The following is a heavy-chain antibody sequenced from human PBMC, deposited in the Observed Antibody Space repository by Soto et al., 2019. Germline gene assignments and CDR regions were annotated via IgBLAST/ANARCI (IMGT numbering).Heavy chain of an antibody. D-gene: IGHD1-1*01. Sequence: SETLSLTCTVSGGSISSYYWSWIRQPPGKGLEWIGYIYYSGSTNYNPSLKSRVTISVDTSKNQFSLKLSSVTAADTAVYYCARMTYNQLHGYWGQGTLVTVSS. CDR2: IYYSGST. J-gene: IGHJ4*02. CDR3: ARMTYNQLHGY. CDR1: GGSISSYY. V-gene: IGHV4-59*08.